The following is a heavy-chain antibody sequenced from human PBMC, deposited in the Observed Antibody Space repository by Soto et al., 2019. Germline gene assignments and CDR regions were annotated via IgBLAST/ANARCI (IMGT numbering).Heavy chain of an antibody. J-gene: IGHJ3*02. D-gene: IGHD3-10*01. CDR3: AIGITMVRGVINAFDI. V-gene: IGHV5-51*01. CDR1: GYSFTSYW. CDR2: IYPGDSDT. Sequence: GESLKISCKGSGYSFTSYWIGWVRQMPGKGLGWMGIIYPGDSDTRYSPSFQGQVTISADKSISTAYLQWSSLKASDTAMYYCAIGITMVRGVINAFDIWGQGTMVTVSS.